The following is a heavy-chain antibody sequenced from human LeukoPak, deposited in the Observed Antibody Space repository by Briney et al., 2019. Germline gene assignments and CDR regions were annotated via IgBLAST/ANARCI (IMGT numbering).Heavy chain of an antibody. CDR1: GGPINSDY. CDR3: ARQGKTFYYVSGGYYIYDYFDS. D-gene: IGHD3-22*01. J-gene: IGHJ4*02. V-gene: IGHV4-59*08. CDR2: IYNSGST. Sequence: SETLSLTCAVSGGPINSDYWRWIRQPPGKGLEWIGEIYNSGSTNSAHSRKTRVTMSVDTSKNQVSLRLSSVTAADTAVYYCARQGKTFYYVSGGYYIYDYFDSWGQGALVTVSS.